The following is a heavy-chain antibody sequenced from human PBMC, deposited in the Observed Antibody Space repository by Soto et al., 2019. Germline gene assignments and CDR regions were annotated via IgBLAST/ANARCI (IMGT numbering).Heavy chain of an antibody. D-gene: IGHD6-19*01. V-gene: IGHV1-3*01. Sequence: ASVKVSCKASGYTFTSYAMHWVRQAPGQRLEWMGWINAGNGNTKYSQKFQGRFTITRDTSASTAYMELSSLRSEDTAVYYCARVGVAGKVFDYWGQGTLVTVSS. CDR3: ARVGVAGKVFDY. J-gene: IGHJ4*02. CDR1: GYTFTSYA. CDR2: INAGNGNT.